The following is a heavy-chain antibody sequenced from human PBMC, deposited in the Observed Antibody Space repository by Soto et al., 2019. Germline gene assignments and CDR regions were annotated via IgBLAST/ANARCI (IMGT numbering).Heavy chain of an antibody. CDR1: GFTFSTYA. J-gene: IGHJ3*02. CDR2: ISDTGGTI. V-gene: IGHV3-23*01. D-gene: IGHD6-6*01. Sequence: AGSLRLSCAASGFTFSTYAMSWVRQAPGKGLEWVSAISDTGGTIYYADSVNGRFTISRDNSRNTLYLQMNSLRAEDTAVYYCARDPKYSSPGIWGQGTMVTVSS. CDR3: ARDPKYSSPGI.